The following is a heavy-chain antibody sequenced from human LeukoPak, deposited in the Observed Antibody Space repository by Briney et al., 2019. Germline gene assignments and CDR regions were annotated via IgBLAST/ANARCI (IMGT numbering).Heavy chain of an antibody. Sequence: GGSLRLSCAASGFTFSSYAMHWVRQAPGKGLEWVAVISYDGSNKYYADSVKGRFTISRDNSKNTLYLQMNSLRAEDTAVYYCARAFTMIVVVFDYWGQGTLVTVSS. J-gene: IGHJ4*02. D-gene: IGHD3-22*01. CDR2: ISYDGSNK. CDR3: ARAFTMIVVVFDY. V-gene: IGHV3-30-3*01. CDR1: GFTFSSYA.